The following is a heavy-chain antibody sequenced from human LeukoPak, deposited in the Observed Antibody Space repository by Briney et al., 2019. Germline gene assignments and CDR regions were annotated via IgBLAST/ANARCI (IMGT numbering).Heavy chain of an antibody. CDR3: ARVTRHNYFYYVDV. CDR1: GYTFTKNG. CDR2: IIGNDGNT. Sequence: ASVKVSCKTSGYTFTKNGITWVRQAPGQGLEWMGWIIGNDGNTNYAQNFRGRVVMTTDTSTSTAYMELRSLRYDDTAVYYCARVTRHNYFYYVDVWGKGTTVTVSS. J-gene: IGHJ6*03. V-gene: IGHV1-18*01.